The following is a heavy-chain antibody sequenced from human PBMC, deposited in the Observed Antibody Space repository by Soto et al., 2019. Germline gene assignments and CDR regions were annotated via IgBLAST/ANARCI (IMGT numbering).Heavy chain of an antibody. V-gene: IGHV3-53*01. Sequence: EVQLVESGGGLIQPGGSLRLSCAASGFTVSTNYMTWVRQAPGKGLEWVSVIFAGGSTYYSGSVKGRFTLSRDSSKNTLYLQMNSLRADDTAVYYCAASGILVRGVPRALDVWGQGTMVTVSS. D-gene: IGHD3-10*01. CDR1: GFTVSTNY. J-gene: IGHJ3*01. CDR3: AASGILVRGVPRALDV. CDR2: IFAGGST.